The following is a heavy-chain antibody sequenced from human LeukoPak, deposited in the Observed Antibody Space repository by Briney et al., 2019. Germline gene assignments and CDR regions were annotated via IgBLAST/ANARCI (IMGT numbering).Heavy chain of an antibody. D-gene: IGHD3-22*01. V-gene: IGHV4-34*01. CDR3: ARRLRRRDSSGYYYVYAFDI. CDR2: INHSGST. Sequence: SETLSLTCAVYGGSFSGYYWSWIRQPPGKGLEWIGEINHSGSTNYNPSLNSRVTISVDTSKNQFSLKLSSVTAADTAVYYCARRLRRRDSSGYYYVYAFDIWGQGTMVTVSS. CDR1: GGSFSGYY. J-gene: IGHJ3*02.